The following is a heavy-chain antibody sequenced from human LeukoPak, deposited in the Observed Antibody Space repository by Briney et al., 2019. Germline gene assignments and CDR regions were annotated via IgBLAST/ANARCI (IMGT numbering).Heavy chain of an antibody. V-gene: IGHV3-7*05. CDR3: AKMQWRSFGSVMVV. CDR2: IRPDGSER. Sequence: PGGSLRLSCAASVFTFSTYWMTGVRQAPGKGLEWVANIRPDGSERYNVNSVEGRFTISRDNAKNSLHLQMNSLRAEDTAVYYCAKMQWRSFGSVMVVWGHGTTVTVSS. J-gene: IGHJ6*01. D-gene: IGHD6-19*01. CDR1: VFTFSTYW.